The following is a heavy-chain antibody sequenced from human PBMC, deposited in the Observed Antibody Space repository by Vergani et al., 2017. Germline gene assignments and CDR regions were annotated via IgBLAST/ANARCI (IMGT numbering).Heavy chain of an antibody. V-gene: IGHV1-2*06. CDR2: INPNSGGT. Sequence: QVQLVQSGAEVKKPGASVKVSCKASGFTFTGYYMHWVRQAPGQGLEWMGRINPNSGGTNYAQQFQGRVTMTRDTSISTSYMELNRLRSDDTAVYYCARDRYDRSGYYSDYWGQGTLVTVSS. CDR1: GFTFTGYY. D-gene: IGHD3-22*01. CDR3: ARDRYDRSGYYSDY. J-gene: IGHJ4*02.